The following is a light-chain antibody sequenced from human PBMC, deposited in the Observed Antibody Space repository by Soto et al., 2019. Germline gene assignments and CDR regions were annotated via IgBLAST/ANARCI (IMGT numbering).Light chain of an antibody. CDR3: QQRSNWPRGT. CDR2: DTS. Sequence: IVLTPSLATLTLSPGERATLSCRASQSVSSYLAWYQQKPGQAPSLLIYDTSNRATGIPARFSGSGSGTDFTLTICSLEPEDFAVYYWQQRSNWPRGTFGQGTKV. V-gene: IGKV3-11*01. CDR1: QSVSSY. J-gene: IGKJ1*01.